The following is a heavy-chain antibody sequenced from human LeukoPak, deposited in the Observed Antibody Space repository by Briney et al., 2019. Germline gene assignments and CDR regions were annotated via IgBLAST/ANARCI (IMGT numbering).Heavy chain of an antibody. D-gene: IGHD1-1*01. CDR2: INPNSGGT. Sequence: ASVKVSCKASGYTFTGYYMHWVRQAPGQGLEWMGWINPNSGGTNYAQKFQGRVTMTRDTSISTAYMELSRLRSDDTAVYYCARENNWNDVPLTVDYWGQGTLVTVSS. CDR3: ARENNWNDVPLTVDY. CDR1: GYTFTGYY. V-gene: IGHV1-2*02. J-gene: IGHJ4*02.